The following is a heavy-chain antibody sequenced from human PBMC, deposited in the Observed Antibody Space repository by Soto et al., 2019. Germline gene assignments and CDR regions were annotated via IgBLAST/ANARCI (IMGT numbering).Heavy chain of an antibody. V-gene: IGHV1-46*01. CDR2: INPSGGGT. CDR3: ARDKPFSAGY. CDR1: GYTFLDFY. J-gene: IGHJ4*02. D-gene: IGHD3-3*02. Sequence: QVQLVQSGTEVKKPGASVKVSCKASGYTFLDFYIHWVRQAPGQGLEWMGFINPSGGGTTYAQQYQGRLTRTRDTATSTVYMERISLRSEDTDIYYCARDKPFSAGYWGQGTLVT.